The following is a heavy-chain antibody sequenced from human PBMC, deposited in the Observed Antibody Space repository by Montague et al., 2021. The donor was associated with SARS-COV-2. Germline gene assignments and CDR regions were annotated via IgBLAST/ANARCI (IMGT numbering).Heavy chain of an antibody. V-gene: IGHV4-34*01. D-gene: IGHD2-2*01. CDR1: GGSFSGYY. CDR2: INHSGST. Sequence: SETLSLTCAVYGGSFSGYYWSWIRQPPGKGLEWIGEINHSGSTNYNPSLKSRVTISVDTSKNQFSLKLSSVTAADTAVYYCARVRAVPAAMRRFSRGRIYYGMDVRGQGTTVTVSS. CDR3: ARVRAVPAAMRRFSRGRIYYGMDV. J-gene: IGHJ6*02.